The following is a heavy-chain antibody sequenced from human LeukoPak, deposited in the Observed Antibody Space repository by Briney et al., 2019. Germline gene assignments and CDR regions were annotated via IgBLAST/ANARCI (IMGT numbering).Heavy chain of an antibody. CDR2: ISYDGSNK. CDR3: AKDQYSSSWNQIDY. CDR1: GFTFCSYG. D-gene: IGHD6-13*01. J-gene: IGHJ4*02. Sequence: PGRSMRLSCAASGFTFCSYGMHWVRQAPGKGLEWVAVISYDGSNKYYADSVKGRFTISRDNSKNTLYLQMNSLRAEDTAVYYRAKDQYSSSWNQIDYWGQGTLVTVSS. V-gene: IGHV3-30*18.